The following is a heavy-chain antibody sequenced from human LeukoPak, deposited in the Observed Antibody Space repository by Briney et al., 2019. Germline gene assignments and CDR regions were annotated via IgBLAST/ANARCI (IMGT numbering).Heavy chain of an antibody. Sequence: ASVKVSCKASGYTFTGYYMHWVRQAPGQGLDWMGWINPNSGGTNYAQKFQGRVTMTRDTSISTAYMELSRLRSDDTAVYYCARGYRGYSYGYYYYYMDVWGKGTTVTVSS. V-gene: IGHV1-2*02. D-gene: IGHD5-18*01. J-gene: IGHJ6*03. CDR1: GYTFTGYY. CDR2: INPNSGGT. CDR3: ARGYRGYSYGYYYYYMDV.